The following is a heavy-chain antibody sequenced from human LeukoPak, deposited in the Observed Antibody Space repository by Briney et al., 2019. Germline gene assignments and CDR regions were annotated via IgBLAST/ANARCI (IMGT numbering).Heavy chain of an antibody. CDR3: ARGGDLNDYYYYMDV. Sequence: SVKVSCKASGGTFGSYAISWVRQAPGQGLEWMGGIIPIFGTANYAQKFQGRVTITTDESTSTAYMELSSLRSEDTAVYYCARGGDLNDYYYYMDVWGKGTTVTVSS. V-gene: IGHV1-69*05. CDR1: GGTFGSYA. J-gene: IGHJ6*03. D-gene: IGHD5-24*01. CDR2: IIPIFGTA.